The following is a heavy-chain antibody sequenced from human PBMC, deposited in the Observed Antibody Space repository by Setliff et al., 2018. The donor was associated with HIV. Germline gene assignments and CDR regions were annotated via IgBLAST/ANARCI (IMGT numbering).Heavy chain of an antibody. Sequence: SVKVSCKASGDNFNSHSISWVRQAPGQGLEWMGGIVPIFGTPNYAQKFKGRLTITADESTSTVYMELSSLRSEDAAVYFCARDSRNIVVVIAPEPEPYYYYGMDVWGEGTTVTVSS. CDR2: IVPIFGTP. D-gene: IGHD2-15*01. V-gene: IGHV1-69*13. CDR3: ARDSRNIVVVIAPEPEPYYYYGMDV. CDR1: GDNFNSHS. J-gene: IGHJ6*04.